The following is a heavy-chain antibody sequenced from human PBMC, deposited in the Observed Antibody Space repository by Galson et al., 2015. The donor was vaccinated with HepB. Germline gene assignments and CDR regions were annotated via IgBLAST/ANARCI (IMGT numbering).Heavy chain of an antibody. J-gene: IGHJ4*02. CDR1: GFTFSSYA. Sequence: SLRLSCAASGFTFSSYAMHWVRQAAGKELDFVSAISSHGDSTYYADSVEGRFTISRDNSKNTLYLQMSSLRAEGTALYYCVKCQQGYSGYDYLDYWGQGTLVTVSS. V-gene: IGHV3-64D*06. CDR3: VKCQQGYSGYDYLDY. D-gene: IGHD5-12*01. CDR2: ISSHGDST.